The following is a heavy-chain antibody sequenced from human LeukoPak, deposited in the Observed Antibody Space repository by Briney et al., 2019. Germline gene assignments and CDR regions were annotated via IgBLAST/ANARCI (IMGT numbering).Heavy chain of an antibody. D-gene: IGHD2-2*02. Sequence: ASVKVSCKVSGYTFTSYDINWVRQATGQGLEWMGWMNPNSGNTGYAQKFQGRVTITRNTSISTAYMELSSLRSEDTAVYYCARGSPGVVVPAAISNYFDYWGQGTLVTVSS. CDR2: MNPNSGNT. CDR1: GYTFTSYD. V-gene: IGHV1-8*03. J-gene: IGHJ4*02. CDR3: ARGSPGVVVPAAISNYFDY.